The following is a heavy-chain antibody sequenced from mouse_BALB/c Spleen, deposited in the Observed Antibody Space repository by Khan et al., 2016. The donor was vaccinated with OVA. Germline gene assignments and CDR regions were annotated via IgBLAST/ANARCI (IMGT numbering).Heavy chain of an antibody. CDR3: ARDYYRYDGYYAMDY. D-gene: IGHD2-14*01. V-gene: IGHV2-6-4*01. CDR1: GFSLSRYN. Sequence: VKLEESGPGLAAPSQSLSSTCNVSGFSLSRYNIHWVRQPPGKGLEWLGVICGGGGTDYNKTLKSSLTICKATSKSQVFLKMNSLQTDDTAMYYCARDYYRYDGYYAMDYWGQGTSVTVSS. J-gene: IGHJ4*01. CDR2: ICGGGGT.